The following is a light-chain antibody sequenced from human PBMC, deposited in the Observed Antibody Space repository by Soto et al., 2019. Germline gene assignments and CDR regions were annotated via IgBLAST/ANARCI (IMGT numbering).Light chain of an antibody. CDR3: QQYGNSRWT. J-gene: IGKJ1*01. CDR2: DAS. Sequence: EIVLTQSPATLSLSPGERAALSCRASQSVSSYLAWYQQKPGQAPRLLIYDASKRAPGIPARFTGSGSGTDFTLTISRLEPEDFAVYYCQQYGNSRWTFGQGTKVEIK. V-gene: IGKV3-11*01. CDR1: QSVSSY.